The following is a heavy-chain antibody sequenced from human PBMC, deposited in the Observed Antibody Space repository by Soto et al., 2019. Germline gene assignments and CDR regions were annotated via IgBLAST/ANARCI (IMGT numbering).Heavy chain of an antibody. D-gene: IGHD1-1*01. V-gene: IGHV6-1*01. CDR2: TYYRSKWNN. Sequence: SQTLSLTCAISGDSVSSNGAAWNWIRRSPSRGLQWLGRTYYRSKWNNDYAVSVKSRITINPDTSKNQFSLQLNSVTPEYTAVYYCARGHAGTMDVWGQGTTVTVSS. J-gene: IGHJ6*02. CDR3: ARGHAGTMDV. CDR1: GDSVSSNGAA.